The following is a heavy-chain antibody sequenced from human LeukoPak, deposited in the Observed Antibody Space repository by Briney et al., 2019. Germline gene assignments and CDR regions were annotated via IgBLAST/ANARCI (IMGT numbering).Heavy chain of an antibody. CDR1: GGSVSSGDYY. CDR3: ARAVVWGSYRPLDY. J-gene: IGHJ4*02. D-gene: IGHD3-16*02. Sequence: PSQTLSLTCTVSGGSVSSGDYYRSWIHQPPGKGLEWIGYIYYSGSTYYNPSLKSRVTISVDTSKNQFSLKLSSVTAADTAVYYCARAVVWGSYRPLDYWGQGTLVTVSS. V-gene: IGHV4-30-4*01. CDR2: IYYSGST.